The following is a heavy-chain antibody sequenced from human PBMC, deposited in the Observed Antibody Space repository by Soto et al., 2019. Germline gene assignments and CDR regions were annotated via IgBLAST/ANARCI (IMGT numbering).Heavy chain of an antibody. CDR2: IYYSGST. V-gene: IGHV4-59*08. J-gene: IGHJ3*02. CDR1: VCSISSYY. CDR3: ARRRDSRMVYAIHDAFDI. D-gene: IGHD2-8*01. Sequence: SETLSLTCTVSVCSISSYYWSWIRQPPGKGLEWIGYIYYSGSTNYNPSLKSRVTISGDTSKNQFSLKLSSVTAADTAVYYCARRRDSRMVYAIHDAFDIWGQGTMVTVSS.